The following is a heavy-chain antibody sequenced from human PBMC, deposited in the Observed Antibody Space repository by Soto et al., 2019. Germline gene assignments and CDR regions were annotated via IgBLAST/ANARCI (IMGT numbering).Heavy chain of an antibody. CDR1: GDSVSSNSAA. CDR3: AASRRDSTSWNYYYYGMDV. V-gene: IGHV6-1*01. D-gene: IGHD6-13*01. J-gene: IGHJ6*02. CDR2: TYYRSKWYN. Sequence: SQTLSLTCVISGDSVSSNSAAWNWIRQSPSRGLEWLGRTYYRSKWYNDYAVSVKSRITINPDTSKNQFSLQLNSVTPEDTAVYYCAASRRDSTSWNYYYYGMDVWGQGTTVTVSS.